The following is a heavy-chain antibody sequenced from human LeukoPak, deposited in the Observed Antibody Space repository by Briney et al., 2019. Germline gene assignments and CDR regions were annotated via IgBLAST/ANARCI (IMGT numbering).Heavy chain of an antibody. Sequence: PGGSLRLSCAASGFTVSSNYMSWVRQAPGKGLEWVSVLYAGGATYYADSVKGRFTISGDNSKNTLYLQTNSLRAEDMAVYFCAKGGEVGITGYFDYWGQGTLVTVSS. CDR3: AKGGEVGITGYFDY. V-gene: IGHV3-53*01. CDR1: GFTVSSNY. J-gene: IGHJ4*02. CDR2: LYAGGAT. D-gene: IGHD1-26*01.